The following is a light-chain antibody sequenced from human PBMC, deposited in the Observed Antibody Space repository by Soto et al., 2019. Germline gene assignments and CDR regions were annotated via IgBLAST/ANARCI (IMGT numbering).Light chain of an antibody. CDR2: AAS. Sequence: AIQMTQSPSSLSASVGDRVTITCRASQGIRSALGWFQQKPGEAPKLLIYAASSLESGVPSRFSGSGFGTDFTLTISSLQPEDFATYYCLQDYNYPRTFGQGTKLEIK. J-gene: IGKJ2*01. V-gene: IGKV1-6*01. CDR3: LQDYNYPRT. CDR1: QGIRSA.